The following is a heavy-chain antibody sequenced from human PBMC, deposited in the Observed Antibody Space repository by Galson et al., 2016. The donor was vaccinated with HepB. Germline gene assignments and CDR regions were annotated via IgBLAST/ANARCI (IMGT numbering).Heavy chain of an antibody. CDR2: ITSSGSTI. Sequence: SLRLSCAASGFTFSGYYMSWIRQAPGKGLEWISYITSSGSTIYYADSVKGRFTISRDNAQNSLYLQMNNLRPEDTAVYYCARDYGPGGQIQKYDYWGREPWSPSPQ. D-gene: IGHD3-10*01. J-gene: IGHJ4*02. CDR1: GFTFSGYY. CDR3: ARDYGPGGQIQKYDY. V-gene: IGHV3-11*01.